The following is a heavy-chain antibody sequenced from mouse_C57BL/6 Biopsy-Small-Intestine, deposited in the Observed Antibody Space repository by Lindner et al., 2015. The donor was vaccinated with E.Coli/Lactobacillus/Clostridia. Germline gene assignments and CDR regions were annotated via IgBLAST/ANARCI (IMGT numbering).Heavy chain of an antibody. CDR1: GYTFTDYN. CDR3: SSLAFDY. Sequence: VQLQESGPELVKPGASVKISCKASGYTFTDYNMDWVKQSHGKSLEWIGYINPYHDDTKYNEKFKGKATLTSDKSSNTAYLQLSSLTSEDSAVYYCSSLAFDYWGQGTTLTVSS. V-gene: IGHV1-18*01. CDR2: INPYHDDT. J-gene: IGHJ2*01.